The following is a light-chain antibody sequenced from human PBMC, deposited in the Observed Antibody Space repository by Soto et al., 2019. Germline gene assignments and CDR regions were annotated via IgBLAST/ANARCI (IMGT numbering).Light chain of an antibody. V-gene: IGLV2-14*03. CDR1: SSDVFAHDY. CDR3: ISDTDSTTYV. Sequence: QSVLTQPASASGSPGQSITISCTGTSSDVFAHDYVSWYQQHPSKVPKLLIYDVSNRPSGISNRFSGSKSGNTASLTISGLHDEDEAYYYCISDTDSTTYVFGTGTKVTVL. J-gene: IGLJ1*01. CDR2: DVS.